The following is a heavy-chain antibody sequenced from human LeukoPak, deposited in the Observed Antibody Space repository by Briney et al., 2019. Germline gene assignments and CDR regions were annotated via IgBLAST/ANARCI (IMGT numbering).Heavy chain of an antibody. CDR1: GFTFSSYA. CDR3: AKAFGQQLVLNWFDP. D-gene: IGHD6-13*01. J-gene: IGHJ5*02. Sequence: PAGGSLRLSCAASGFTFSSYAMSWVRQAPGEGLEGVSAVSGGGGTTDYADSVKGRFAISRDNSKSTLYLQMNSLRAEDTAVYYCAKAFGQQLVLNWFDPWGQGTLVTVSS. V-gene: IGHV3-23*01. CDR2: VSGGGGTT.